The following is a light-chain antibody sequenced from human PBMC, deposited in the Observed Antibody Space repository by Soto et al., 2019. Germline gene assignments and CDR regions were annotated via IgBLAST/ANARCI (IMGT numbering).Light chain of an antibody. V-gene: IGLV2-18*02. Sequence: QSALTQPPSVSGSPGQSVTISCTGTSSDVGSYNRVSWYQQHPGTAPKLMIYEVSNRPSGVPDRFFGSKSGNTASLTISGRQAEDEADYYCSSFTSSNTWVFGGGTKLTV. CDR3: SSFTSSNTWV. CDR2: EVS. J-gene: IGLJ3*02. CDR1: SSDVGSYNR.